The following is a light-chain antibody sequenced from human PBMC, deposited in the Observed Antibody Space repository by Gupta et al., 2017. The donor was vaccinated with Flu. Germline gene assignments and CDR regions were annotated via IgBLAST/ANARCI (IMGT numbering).Light chain of an antibody. V-gene: IGLV6-57*01. J-gene: IGLJ3*02. CDR1: SGSIARNY. Sequence: VTTTCTRSSGSIARNYVQWYQQRPGGSPTTVIYEDKQRHSGVPDRFSCSIDSSSNAASLTISGLKTEDEADYYCQSYDSSNLWVFGGGTKLTVL. CDR2: EDK. CDR3: QSYDSSNLWV.